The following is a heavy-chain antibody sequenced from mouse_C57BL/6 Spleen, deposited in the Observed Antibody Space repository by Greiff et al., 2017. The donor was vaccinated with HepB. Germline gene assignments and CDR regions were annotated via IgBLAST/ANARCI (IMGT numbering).Heavy chain of an antibody. Sequence: QVHVKQSGAELVKPGASVKISCKASGYTFTDYYINWVKQRPGQGLEWIGKIGPGSGSTYYNEKFKGKATLTADKSSSTAYMQLSSLTSEDSAVYFCAKITTVVATNAMDYWGQGTSVTVSS. CDR3: AKITTVVATNAMDY. CDR2: IGPGSGST. CDR1: GYTFTDYY. D-gene: IGHD1-1*01. V-gene: IGHV1-77*01. J-gene: IGHJ4*01.